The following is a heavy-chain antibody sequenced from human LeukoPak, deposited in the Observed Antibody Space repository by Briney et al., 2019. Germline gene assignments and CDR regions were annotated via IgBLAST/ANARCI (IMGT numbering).Heavy chain of an antibody. CDR3: ARHGMDV. V-gene: IGHV4-59*08. Sequence: PSETLSLTCTVSGGSISRYYWSWIRQPPGKGLEWIGYIYYSGSTNYNPSLKSRVTISVDTSKNQFSLKLSSVTAADTAVYYCARHGMDVWGQGTTVTVSS. J-gene: IGHJ6*02. CDR2: IYYSGST. CDR1: GGSISRYY.